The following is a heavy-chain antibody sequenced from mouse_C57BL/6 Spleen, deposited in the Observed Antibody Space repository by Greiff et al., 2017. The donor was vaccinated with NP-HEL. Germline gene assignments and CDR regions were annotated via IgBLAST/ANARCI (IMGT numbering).Heavy chain of an antibody. J-gene: IGHJ4*01. CDR1: GFTFTDYY. CDR3: ARGDDYSYAMDY. Sequence: LVESGGGLVQPGGSLSLSCAASGFTFTDYYMSWVRQPPGKALEWLGFIRNKANGYTTEYSASVKGRFTISRDNSQSILYLQMNALRAEDSATYYCARGDDYSYAMDYWGQGTSVTVSS. CDR2: IRNKANGYTT. V-gene: IGHV7-3*01. D-gene: IGHD2-4*01.